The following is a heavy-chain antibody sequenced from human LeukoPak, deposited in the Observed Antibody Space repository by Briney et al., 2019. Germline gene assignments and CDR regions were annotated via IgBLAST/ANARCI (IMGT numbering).Heavy chain of an antibody. J-gene: IGHJ4*02. CDR2: IYPGDSDT. Sequence: GESLKISCKGSGYSFTSYWIGWVRQMPGKGLEWMGIIYPGDSDTRYSPSFQGQVTISADKSISTAYLQWSSLKASDTAMYYCARSPSSGSYYPGQFAYWGREPWSPSPQ. V-gene: IGHV5-51*01. D-gene: IGHD3-10*01. CDR3: ARSPSSGSYYPGQFAY. CDR1: GYSFTSYW.